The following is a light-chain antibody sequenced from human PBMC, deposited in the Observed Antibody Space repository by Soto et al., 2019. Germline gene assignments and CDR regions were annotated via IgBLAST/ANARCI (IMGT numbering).Light chain of an antibody. V-gene: IGLV1-44*01. J-gene: IGLJ3*02. CDR2: SDD. CDR3: GAWDDSLSGLE. Sequence: QSALTQPPSASATPGQRVIISCSGSSSNIGKNAVKWYQQFPGTAPKLLIHSDDQRPSGVPDRFSGSKSGTSASLTISGLQSEDEAHYYCGAWDDSLSGLEFGGGTKVTVL. CDR1: SSNIGKNA.